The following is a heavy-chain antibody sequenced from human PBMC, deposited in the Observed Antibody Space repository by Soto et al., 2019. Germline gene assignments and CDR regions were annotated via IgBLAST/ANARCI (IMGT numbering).Heavy chain of an antibody. CDR2: INADNGNT. D-gene: IGHD2-15*01. Sequence: ASVKVSCKASGYTFTTYAMHWVRQAPGQRLEWMGWINADNGNTKYSQKFQGRVTITRDTSASTAYMELSSLRSEDTAVYYCARGVLVVAATNYYYYYMDVWGKGTTVTVSS. CDR3: ARGVLVVAATNYYYYYMDV. J-gene: IGHJ6*03. CDR1: GYTFTTYA. V-gene: IGHV1-3*01.